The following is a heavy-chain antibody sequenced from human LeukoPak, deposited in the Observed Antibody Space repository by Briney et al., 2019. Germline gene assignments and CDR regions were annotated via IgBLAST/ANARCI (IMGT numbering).Heavy chain of an antibody. Sequence: ASVKVSCKASGYTFTGYYMHWVRQAPGQGLEWMGWINPNSGGTNYARKFQGRVTMTRDTSISTAYMELSRLRSDDTAVYYCARESRAARRSFDYWGQGTLVTVSS. J-gene: IGHJ4*02. CDR1: GYTFTGYY. D-gene: IGHD6-6*01. V-gene: IGHV1-2*02. CDR2: INPNSGGT. CDR3: ARESRAARRSFDY.